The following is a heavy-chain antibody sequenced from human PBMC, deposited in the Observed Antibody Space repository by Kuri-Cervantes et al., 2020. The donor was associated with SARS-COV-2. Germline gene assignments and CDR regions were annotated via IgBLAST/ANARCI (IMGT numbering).Heavy chain of an antibody. CDR2: INPSGGST. J-gene: IGHJ4*02. Sequence: ASVKVSCKASGYTFTSYYMHWVRQAPGQGLEWMGIINPSGGSTSYAQKFQGRVTMTRDTSTSTVYMELSSLRSDDTAVYYCARGHENYYDSSGYYLDYWGQGTLVTVSS. CDR3: ARGHENYYDSSGYYLDY. CDR1: GYTFTSYY. V-gene: IGHV1-46*01. D-gene: IGHD3-22*01.